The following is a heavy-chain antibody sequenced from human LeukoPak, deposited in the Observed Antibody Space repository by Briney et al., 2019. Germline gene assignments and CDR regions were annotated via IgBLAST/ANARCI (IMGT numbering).Heavy chain of an antibody. J-gene: IGHJ4*02. CDR1: GFTFSSYG. D-gene: IGHD3-22*01. CDR2: ISYDGSNK. CDR3: AKGRIYDSSGWFDY. Sequence: GSLRLSCAASGFTFSSYGMHWVRQAPGKGLEWVAVISYDGSNKYYADSVKGRFTIPRDNSKNTLYLQMNSLRAEDTAVYYCAKGRIYDSSGWFDYWGQGTLVTVSS. V-gene: IGHV3-30*18.